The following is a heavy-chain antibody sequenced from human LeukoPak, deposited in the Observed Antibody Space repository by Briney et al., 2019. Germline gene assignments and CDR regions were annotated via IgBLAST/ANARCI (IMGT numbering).Heavy chain of an antibody. V-gene: IGHV5-51*01. D-gene: IGHD3-10*01. CDR2: IYPGDSDI. Sequence: GESLKISCKGSGYTFTTHWIGWVRQMPGKGLEWMAIIYPGDSDIRYSPSFQGQVTISADKSISTAYLQWSSLEASDTAMYYCARQRSYYYGSGSYLYNWFDPWGQGTLVTVSS. CDR3: ARQRSYYYGSGSYLYNWFDP. CDR1: GYTFTTHW. J-gene: IGHJ5*02.